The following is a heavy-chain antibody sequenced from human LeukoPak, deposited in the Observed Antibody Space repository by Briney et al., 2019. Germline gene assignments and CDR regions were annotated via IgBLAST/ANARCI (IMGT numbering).Heavy chain of an antibody. D-gene: IGHD2-2*01. Sequence: PGGSLRLSCAASGFSFNIFGMHWVRQAPGKGLDWVAFIHYDGTNKYYADSVKGRFTISRDNSKNTLYLQMNSLRAEDTAVYYSHLVVPAAAIDYWGQGTLVTVSS. CDR2: IHYDGTNK. CDR1: GFSFNIFG. V-gene: IGHV3-30*02. CDR3: HLVVPAAAIDY. J-gene: IGHJ4*02.